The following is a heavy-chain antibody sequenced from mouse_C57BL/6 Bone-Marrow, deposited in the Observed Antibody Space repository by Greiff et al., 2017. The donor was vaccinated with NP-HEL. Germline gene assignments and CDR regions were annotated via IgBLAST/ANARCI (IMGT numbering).Heavy chain of an antibody. V-gene: IGHV5-6*01. D-gene: IGHD4-1*01. CDR3: ARHETGTLYWYFDV. CDR2: ISSGGSYT. Sequence: EVQGVESGGDLVKPGGSLKLSCAASGFTFSSYGMSWVRQTPDKRLEWVATISSGGSYTYYPDSVKGRFTISRDNAKNTLYLQMSSLKSEDTAMYYCARHETGTLYWYFDVWGTGTTVTVSS. J-gene: IGHJ1*03. CDR1: GFTFSSYG.